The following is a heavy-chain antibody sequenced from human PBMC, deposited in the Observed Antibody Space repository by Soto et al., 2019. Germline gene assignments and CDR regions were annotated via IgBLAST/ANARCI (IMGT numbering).Heavy chain of an antibody. CDR1: GFSLSTSGVG. Sequence: SGPTLVNPTQTLTLTCTFSGFSLSTSGVGVGWIRQPPGKALEWLALIYWDDDKRYSPSLKSRLTITKDTSKNQVVLTMTNMDPVDTAPYYFAHLKLYYDILTGYYLFDYWGQGTLVTVSS. J-gene: IGHJ4*02. CDR3: AHLKLYYDILTGYYLFDY. CDR2: IYWDDDK. V-gene: IGHV2-5*02. D-gene: IGHD3-9*01.